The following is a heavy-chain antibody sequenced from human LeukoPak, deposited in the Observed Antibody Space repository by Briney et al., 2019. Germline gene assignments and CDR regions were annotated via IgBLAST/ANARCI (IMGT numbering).Heavy chain of an antibody. CDR3: ARGSVIYCSSASCYSWFDS. Sequence: ASVKVSCKASGYTFSSHGISWVRQAPGQGLEWMGWIGAYRGNTNYAQKFQGRITMTTDTSTNTVCMELRSLRSDDTAVYYCARGSVIYCSSASCYSWFDSWGQGTLVTVSS. CDR2: IGAYRGNT. CDR1: GYTFSSHG. J-gene: IGHJ5*01. V-gene: IGHV1-18*01. D-gene: IGHD2-2*01.